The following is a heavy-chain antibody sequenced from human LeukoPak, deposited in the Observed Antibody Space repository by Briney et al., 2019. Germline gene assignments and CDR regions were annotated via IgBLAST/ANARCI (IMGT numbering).Heavy chain of an antibody. CDR2: IYWDDDK. CDR3: AYTTTVASSTN. J-gene: IGHJ4*02. D-gene: IGHD6-19*01. V-gene: IGHV2-5*02. CDR1: GFSLSTCGVG. Sequence: SGPTLVKPTQTLTLTCTFSGFSLSTCGVGVGWIRQPPGKALEWLALIYWDDDKRYSPSLKSRLTITKDTSKNQVVLTMTNMDPVDTATYYCAYTTTVASSTNWGQGTLVTVSS.